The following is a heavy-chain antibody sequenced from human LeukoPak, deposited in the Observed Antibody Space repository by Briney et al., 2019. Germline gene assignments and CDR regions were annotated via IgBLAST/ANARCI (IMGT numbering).Heavy chain of an antibody. CDR1: GGSISSSSYY. D-gene: IGHD1-26*01. V-gene: IGHV4-39*01. CDR3: ARWEYYYYGMDV. J-gene: IGHJ6*02. Sequence: SETLSLTCTVSGGSISSSSYYWGWIRQPPGKGLEWIGSIYYSGSTYYNPSLKSRVTISVDTSKNQFSLKLSSVTAADTAVYYCARWEYYYYGMDVWGQGTTVTVSS. CDR2: IYYSGST.